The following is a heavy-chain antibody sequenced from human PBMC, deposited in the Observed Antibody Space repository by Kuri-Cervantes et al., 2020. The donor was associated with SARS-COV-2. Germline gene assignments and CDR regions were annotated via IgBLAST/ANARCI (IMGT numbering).Heavy chain of an antibody. J-gene: IGHJ4*02. D-gene: IGHD1-26*01. V-gene: IGHV4-59*04. Sequence: ESLKISCTVSGGFISMYYWSWIRQPPGKGLEWIGYTHYSGSTYYNPSLKSRVTISVDTSKNQFSLKLSSVTAADTAVYYCARHGSYGWELSPYYFDYWGQGTLVTVSS. CDR3: ARHGSYGWELSPYYFDY. CDR2: THYSGST. CDR1: GGFISMYY.